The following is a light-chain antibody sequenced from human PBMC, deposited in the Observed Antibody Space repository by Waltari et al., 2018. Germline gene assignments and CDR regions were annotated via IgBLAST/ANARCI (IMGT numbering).Light chain of an antibody. V-gene: IGKV3-20*01. Sequence: EIVLTQSPGTLSLSPGERATLSCRASQSVSSNYLAWSQQKPGQAPRLLIYDASNRATGIPDRFSGSGSGTDFTLTISRLEPEDFAVYYCHQYGSSPLTFGGGTKVEIK. J-gene: IGKJ4*01. CDR1: QSVSSNY. CDR3: HQYGSSPLT. CDR2: DAS.